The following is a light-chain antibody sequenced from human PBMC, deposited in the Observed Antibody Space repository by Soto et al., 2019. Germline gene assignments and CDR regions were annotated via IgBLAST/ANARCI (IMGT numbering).Light chain of an antibody. CDR2: GTF. CDR3: QQYCSSART. CDR1: QHITPSY. V-gene: IGKV3-20*01. J-gene: IGKJ1*01. Sequence: EAVLTQSPGTLSLSPGDRATLSCRASQHITPSYLAWYQQKPGQAPGLVIYGTFTRATGIPDRFSGSGSGTDFTLTISRLEPEDFAVYYCQQYCSSARTFGPGTKVDIK.